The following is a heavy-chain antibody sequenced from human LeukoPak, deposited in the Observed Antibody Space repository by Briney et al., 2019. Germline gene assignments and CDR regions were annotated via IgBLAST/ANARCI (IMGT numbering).Heavy chain of an antibody. J-gene: IGHJ4*02. CDR2: IYHSGST. V-gene: IGHV4-4*02. CDR1: GGSISSSNW. CDR3: ARGGDMVRGVSLFDY. Sequence: PSGTLSLTCAVCGGSISSSNWWSWVRQPPGKGLEWIGEIYHSGSTNYNPSLKSRVTISVDKSKNQFSLKLSSVTAADTAVYYCARGGDMVRGVSLFDYWGQGTLVTVSS. D-gene: IGHD3-10*01.